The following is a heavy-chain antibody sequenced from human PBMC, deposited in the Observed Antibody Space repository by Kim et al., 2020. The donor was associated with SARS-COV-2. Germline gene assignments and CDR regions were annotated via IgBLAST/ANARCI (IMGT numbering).Heavy chain of an antibody. CDR1: GGSISSYY. CDR2: MYTSGST. J-gene: IGHJ6*02. D-gene: IGHD3-10*01. V-gene: IGHV4-4*07. CDR3: ARDGKDYYGSGSYFVPNEWKYYYGMDV. Sequence: SETLSLTCTVSGGSISSYYWSWIRQPAGKGLEWIGRMYTSGSTNYNPSLKSRVTMSVDTSKNQFSLRLSSVTAADTAVYYCARDGKDYYGSGSYFVPNEWKYYYGMDVWGQGTTVTVSS.